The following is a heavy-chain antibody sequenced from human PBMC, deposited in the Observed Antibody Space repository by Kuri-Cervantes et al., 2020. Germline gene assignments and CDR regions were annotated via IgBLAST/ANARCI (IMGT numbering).Heavy chain of an antibody. CDR2: INPSGGST. D-gene: IGHD2-21*02. Sequence: ASSKVFCKASGDTFTSYWMHWVRQAPGQGLEWMGIINPSGGSTSYGQKFQGRVTMTRDTSISTAYMELSRLRSDDTAVYYCAREELSGGDCYQNTFDYWGQGTLVTVSS. CDR3: AREELSGGDCYQNTFDY. J-gene: IGHJ4*02. V-gene: IGHV1-46*01. CDR1: GDTFTSYW.